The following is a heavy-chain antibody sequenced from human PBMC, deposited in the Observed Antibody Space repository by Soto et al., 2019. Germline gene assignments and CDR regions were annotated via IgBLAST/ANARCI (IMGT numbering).Heavy chain of an antibody. CDR1: GYTFTGYY. CDR2: INPNSGGT. Sequence: GASVKVSCKASGYTFTGYYMHWVRQAPGQGLEWMGWINPNSGGTNYAQKFQGRATMTRDTSISTAYMELSRLRSDDTAVYYCARVSLRFLEWLLYESAFDIWGQGTMVTVSS. J-gene: IGHJ3*02. D-gene: IGHD3-3*01. V-gene: IGHV1-2*02. CDR3: ARVSLRFLEWLLYESAFDI.